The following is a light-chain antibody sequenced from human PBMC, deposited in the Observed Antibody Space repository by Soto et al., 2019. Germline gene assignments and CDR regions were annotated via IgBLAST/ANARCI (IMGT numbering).Light chain of an antibody. J-gene: IGLJ2*01. Sequence: QSVLTQPPSVSGAPGQRVTISCTGSSSNIGAGYDVHWYQQLPGTAPKLLIYGNSNRPSCVPDRFSGYKSGTSASLAITGLQAEDEAEYYCQSYDSSLRVSVFGGWTKLTVL. CDR3: QSYDSSLRVSV. CDR1: SSNIGAGYD. CDR2: GNS. V-gene: IGLV1-40*01.